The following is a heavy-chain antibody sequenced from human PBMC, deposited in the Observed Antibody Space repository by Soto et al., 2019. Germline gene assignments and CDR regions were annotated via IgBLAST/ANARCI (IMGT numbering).Heavy chain of an antibody. D-gene: IGHD6-19*01. CDR3: ARVSSGWYYYYYMDV. J-gene: IGHJ6*03. CDR1: GGTFSSYA. CDR2: IIAIYGTA. V-gene: IGHV1-69*05. Sequence: SVKVSCKASGGTFSSYAIIWVRQAPGQGLEWMGGIIAIYGTANYAQKFQGRVTITRDTSASTAYMELSSLRSEDTAVYYCARVSSGWYYYYYMDVWGKGTTVTVSS.